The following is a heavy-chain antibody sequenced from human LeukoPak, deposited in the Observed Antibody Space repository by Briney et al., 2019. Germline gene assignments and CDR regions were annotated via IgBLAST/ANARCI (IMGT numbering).Heavy chain of an antibody. D-gene: IGHD6-13*01. Sequence: SETPSLTCTVSGGSISSYYWSWIRQPPGKGLEWIGYIYYSGSTNYNPSLKSRVTISVDTSKNQFSLKLRSVTAADTAVYYCARQYSSSWLVAFDIWGQGTMVTVSS. CDR3: ARQYSSSWLVAFDI. CDR1: GGSISSYY. V-gene: IGHV4-59*01. CDR2: IYYSGST. J-gene: IGHJ3*02.